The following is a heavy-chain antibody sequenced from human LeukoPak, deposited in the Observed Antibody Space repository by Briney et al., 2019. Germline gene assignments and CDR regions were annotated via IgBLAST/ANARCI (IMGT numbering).Heavy chain of an antibody. CDR1: GFTFSSYA. CDR2: INDSGGNT. CDR3: AKTSAGIRGGYFDY. D-gene: IGHD3-10*01. V-gene: IGHV3-23*01. J-gene: IGHJ4*02. Sequence: GGSLRLSCAASGFTFSSYAMSWVRQAPGKGLEWVSLINDSGGNTYYADSAKGRFTISRDNSKNTLFLQMSSLRAEDTAVYYCAKTSAGIRGGYFDYWDQGTLVTVSS.